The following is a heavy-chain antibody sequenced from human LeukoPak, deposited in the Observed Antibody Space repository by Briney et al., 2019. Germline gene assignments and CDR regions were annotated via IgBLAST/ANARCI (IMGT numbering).Heavy chain of an antibody. J-gene: IGHJ4*02. D-gene: IGHD3-3*01. Sequence: GGSLRLSCATSGFTFSDYWMHWVRQAPGKGPVWVSRIYSDGTTTTYADSVKGRFTISRDNAKNSLYLQMNSLRAEDTAVYYCARDVVSNTYYDFWSSDYWGQGTLVTVSS. CDR2: IYSDGTTT. CDR3: ARDVVSNTYYDFWSSDY. CDR1: GFTFSDYW. V-gene: IGHV3-74*01.